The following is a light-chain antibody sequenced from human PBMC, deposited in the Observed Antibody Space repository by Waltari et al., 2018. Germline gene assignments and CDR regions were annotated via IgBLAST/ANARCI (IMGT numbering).Light chain of an antibody. CDR1: SRDVGNYNL. J-gene: IGLJ3*02. CDR3: CSYAGSYTWV. Sequence: QSALTQPASVSGSPGPSITLSCTGTSRDVGNYNLVPWYQQYPGKAPKVMIYDDNRRRSGVSDRFSGSKSGNTASLTISGVQAEDEADYYCCSYAGSYTWVFGGGTKLTVL. V-gene: IGLV2-23*01. CDR2: DDN.